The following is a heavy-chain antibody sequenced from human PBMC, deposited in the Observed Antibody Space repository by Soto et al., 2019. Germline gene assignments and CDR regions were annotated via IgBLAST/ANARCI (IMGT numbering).Heavy chain of an antibody. Sequence: PSETLSLTCSVSGDSITNYYWTWIRQPPGKGLEWIGHIYNSGGTKYNPSLKSRVTISVDTSKNQFSLKLSSVTAADTAVYYCARELELNWFDPWGQGTLVTVSS. V-gene: IGHV4-59*01. CDR2: IYNSGGT. D-gene: IGHD1-7*01. J-gene: IGHJ5*02. CDR1: GDSITNYY. CDR3: ARELELNWFDP.